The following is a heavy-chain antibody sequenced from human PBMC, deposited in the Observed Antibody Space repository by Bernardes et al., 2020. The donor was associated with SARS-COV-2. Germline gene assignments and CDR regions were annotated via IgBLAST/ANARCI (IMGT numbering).Heavy chain of an antibody. CDR1: GYRFTSYG. D-gene: IGHD3-16*01. V-gene: IGHV1-18*04. CDR3: ARVMGLGCVAHTNWFDP. J-gene: IGHJ5*02. CDR2: ISAYNGNT. Sequence: APSKDSCKASGYRFTSYGISWVRQAPGQGLEWMGWISAYNGNTNYAQKLQGRVTMTTDTSTSTAYMELRSLRSDDTAVYYCARVMGLGCVAHTNWFDPWGQGTLVTVSS.